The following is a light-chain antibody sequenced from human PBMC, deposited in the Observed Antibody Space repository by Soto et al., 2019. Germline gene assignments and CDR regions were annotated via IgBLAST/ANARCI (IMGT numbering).Light chain of an antibody. J-gene: IGKJ1*01. CDR3: QHYNSFSRT. Sequence: DVQMTQSPSTLSASVGDRVTITCRASHNIDNSLAWYQQKPGRAPNLLIYDASSLESGVPSRFSGSESGTEFTLTISSLQPDDFATYYCQHYNSFSRTFGQGTKVEMK. CDR2: DAS. V-gene: IGKV1-5*01. CDR1: HNIDNS.